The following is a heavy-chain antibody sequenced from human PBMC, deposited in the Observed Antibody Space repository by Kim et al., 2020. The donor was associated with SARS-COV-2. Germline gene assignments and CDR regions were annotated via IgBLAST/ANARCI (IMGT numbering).Heavy chain of an antibody. Sequence: ASVKVSCKASGYTFTGYYMHWVRQAPGQGLEWMGRINPNSGGTNYAQKFQGRVTMTRDTSISTAYMELSRLRSDDTAVYYCASLSSSSGAPNWFDPWGQGTLVTVSS. V-gene: IGHV1-2*06. D-gene: IGHD6-6*01. CDR2: INPNSGGT. CDR3: ASLSSSSGAPNWFDP. CDR1: GYTFTGYY. J-gene: IGHJ5*02.